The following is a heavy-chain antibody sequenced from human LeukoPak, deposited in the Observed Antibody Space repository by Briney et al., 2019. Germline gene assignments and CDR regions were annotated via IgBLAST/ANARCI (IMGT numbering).Heavy chain of an antibody. Sequence: ASVKVSCKASENTFTNYYMHWVRQAPGQGLEWLGIINPNGGRTAYAQNFQGRVSMTRDTSTTTVYMELSSLRSDDTAVYYCAKVPGYYYGSGSGDYFDYWGQGTLVTVSS. J-gene: IGHJ4*02. CDR1: ENTFTNYY. CDR2: INPNGGRT. CDR3: AKVPGYYYGSGSGDYFDY. D-gene: IGHD3-10*01. V-gene: IGHV1-46*01.